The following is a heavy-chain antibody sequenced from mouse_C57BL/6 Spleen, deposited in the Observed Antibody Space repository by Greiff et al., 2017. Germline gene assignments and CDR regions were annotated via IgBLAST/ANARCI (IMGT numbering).Heavy chain of an antibody. CDR2: IDPSDSET. Sequence: QVQLQQPGAELVRPGSSVKLSCKASGYTFTSYWMHWVKQRPIQGLEWIGNIDPSDSETHYNQKFKDKATLTVAKSSSTAYMQLSSLTSEDSAVYYCARWDGNYDEAYGGQGTLVTVSA. J-gene: IGHJ3*01. V-gene: IGHV1-52*01. CDR3: ARWDGNYDEAY. D-gene: IGHD2-1*01. CDR1: GYTFTSYW.